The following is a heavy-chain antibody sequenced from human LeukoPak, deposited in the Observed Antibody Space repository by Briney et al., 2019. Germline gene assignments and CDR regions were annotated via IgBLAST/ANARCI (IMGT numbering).Heavy chain of an antibody. CDR1: GGTFSSYA. J-gene: IGHJ4*02. Sequence: ASVKVSCKASGGTFSSYAISWVRQAPGQGLEWMGGIIPIFGTANYAQKFQGRVTITADESTSTAYMELSSLRSEDTAVYYCARGEQWLGLDYWGQGTLVIVSS. D-gene: IGHD6-19*01. CDR3: ARGEQWLGLDY. V-gene: IGHV1-69*13. CDR2: IIPIFGTA.